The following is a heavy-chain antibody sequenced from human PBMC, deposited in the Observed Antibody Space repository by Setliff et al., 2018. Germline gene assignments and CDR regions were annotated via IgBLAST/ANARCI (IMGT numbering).Heavy chain of an antibody. D-gene: IGHD3-10*01. CDR2: MNPNSGNT. Sequence: GASVKVSCKASGYTFTSYDINWVRQAPGQGLEWMGWMNPNSGNTGFAQNFQGRVTMTRNTSISTAYMELSALRSDDTAVYYCARRFSSGNYNNLGYWGQGALVTVS. V-gene: IGHV1-8*01. J-gene: IGHJ4*02. CDR3: ARRFSSGNYNNLGY. CDR1: GYTFTSYD.